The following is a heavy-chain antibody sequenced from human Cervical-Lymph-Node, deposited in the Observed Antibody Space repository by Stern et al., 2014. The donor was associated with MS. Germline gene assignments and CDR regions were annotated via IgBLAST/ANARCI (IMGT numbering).Heavy chain of an antibody. CDR2: IIPDFGPP. CDR3: ASAHPATRRGYKGMNV. V-gene: IGHV1-69*01. CDR1: GGTFRNFA. D-gene: IGHD2-2*01. J-gene: IGHJ6*02. Sequence: QVQLVQSGSEVRKPGSSVNVTCKASGGTFRNFAVNWVRPAPGQGLEWVGGIIPDFGPPNYSQKFKDRVTIFSDESTNTVYVELSSLTTDDPATYFCASAHPATRRGYKGMNVWGQGTTIAVSS.